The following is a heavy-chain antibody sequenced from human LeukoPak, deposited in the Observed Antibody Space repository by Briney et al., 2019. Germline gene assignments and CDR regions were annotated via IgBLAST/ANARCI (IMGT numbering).Heavy chain of an antibody. CDR2: ISYDGSNK. CDR3: GEGDDSSDSGIDY. CDR1: GFTVSSYG. Sequence: GGSLRLSCAASGFTVSSYGMHWVRQAPGKGLEWVAVISYDGSNKYYADSVKGRFTISRDNSKNTLYLQMNSLRAEDTAVYYCGEGDDSSDSGIDYWGQGTLVTVSS. D-gene: IGHD3-22*01. J-gene: IGHJ4*02. V-gene: IGHV3-30*03.